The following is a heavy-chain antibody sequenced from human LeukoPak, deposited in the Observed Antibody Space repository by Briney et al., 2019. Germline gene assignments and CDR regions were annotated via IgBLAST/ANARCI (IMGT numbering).Heavy chain of an antibody. J-gene: IGHJ3*02. V-gene: IGHV3-21*04. D-gene: IGHD6-6*01. CDR2: ISSSSSYI. CDR1: GFTFSSYS. Sequence: GGSLRLSCAASGFTFSSYSMNWVRQAPGKGLEWVSSISSSSSYIYYADSVKGRFTISRDNSKNTLYLQMNSLRAEDTAVYYCAKDGYSSSGGQAFDIWGQGTMVTVSS. CDR3: AKDGYSSSGGQAFDI.